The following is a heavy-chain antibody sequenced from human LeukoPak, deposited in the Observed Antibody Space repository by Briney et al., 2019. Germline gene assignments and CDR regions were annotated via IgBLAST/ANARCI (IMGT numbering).Heavy chain of an antibody. Sequence: GGSLRLSCAASGFTFDSYAISWVRQAPGKGLEWVSAISGSDGFTHYADSVKGRFTISRDNSENTLYLQMNSLGTEDTAVYYCATDLRLAVATSFFVYWGQGALVTVSA. CDR1: GFTFDSYA. V-gene: IGHV3-23*01. D-gene: IGHD6-13*01. J-gene: IGHJ4*02. CDR2: ISGSDGFT. CDR3: ATDLRLAVATSFFVY.